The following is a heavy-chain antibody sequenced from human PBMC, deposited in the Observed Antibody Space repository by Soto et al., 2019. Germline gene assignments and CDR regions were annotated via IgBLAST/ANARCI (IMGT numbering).Heavy chain of an antibody. D-gene: IGHD2-15*01. Sequence: SETLSLTCAVYGGSFSGYYWSWIRQPPGKGLEWIGEINHSGSTNYNPSLKSRVTISVDTSKNQFSLKLSSVTAADTAVYYCAFFSWRWHYYYFMYFWGKGTTVTVYS. CDR3: AFFSWRWHYYYFMYF. V-gene: IGHV4-34*01. CDR2: INHSGST. CDR1: GGSFSGYY. J-gene: IGHJ6*03.